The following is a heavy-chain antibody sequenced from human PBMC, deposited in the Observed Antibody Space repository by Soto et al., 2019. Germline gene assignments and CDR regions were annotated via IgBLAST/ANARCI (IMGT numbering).Heavy chain of an antibody. CDR1: GGSISSYY. V-gene: IGHV4-4*07. CDR3: AGGTFWSGYPYYYYGMDV. D-gene: IGHD3-3*01. Sequence: SETLSLTCTVSGGSISSYYWSWIRQPAGKGLEWIGRIYTSGSTNYNPSLKTRVTMSVDTSKNQFSLKLSSVTAADTAVYYCAGGTFWSGYPYYYYGMDVWGQVTTVT. J-gene: IGHJ6*02. CDR2: IYTSGST.